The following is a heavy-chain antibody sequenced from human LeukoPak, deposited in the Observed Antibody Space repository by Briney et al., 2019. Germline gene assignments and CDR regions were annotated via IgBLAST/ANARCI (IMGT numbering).Heavy chain of an antibody. J-gene: IGHJ5*02. Sequence: ASVKVSCKVSGYTLTELSIHWVRQAPGKGLEWMGGFDPEDGETINAQKFQGRVTMTEDTSTDTAYMELSSLRSEDTAVYYCARDGSSWPTEGWFDPWGQGTLVTVSS. D-gene: IGHD6-13*01. CDR2: FDPEDGET. V-gene: IGHV1-24*01. CDR1: GYTLTELS. CDR3: ARDGSSWPTEGWFDP.